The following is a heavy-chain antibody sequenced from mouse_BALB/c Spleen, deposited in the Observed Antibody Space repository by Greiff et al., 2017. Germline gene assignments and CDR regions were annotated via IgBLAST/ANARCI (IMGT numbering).Heavy chain of an antibody. Sequence: QVQLQQPGAELVRPGASVKLSCKASGYTFTSYWINWVKQRPGQGLEWIGNIYPSDSYTNYNQKFKDKATLTVDKSSSTAYMQLSSPTSEDSAVYYCTRGEHYGYVDYWGQGTTLTGSS. CDR3: TRGEHYGYVDY. D-gene: IGHD1-1*02. J-gene: IGHJ2*01. V-gene: IGHV1-69*02. CDR1: GYTFTSYW. CDR2: IYPSDSYT.